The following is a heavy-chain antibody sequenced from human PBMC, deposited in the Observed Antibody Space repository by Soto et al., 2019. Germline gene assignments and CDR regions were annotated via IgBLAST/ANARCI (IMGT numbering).Heavy chain of an antibody. J-gene: IGHJ5*02. CDR1: GVSIISGGYS. D-gene: IGHD3-10*01. V-gene: IGHV4-30-2*01. Sequence: TXSLTCAVSGVSIISGGYSWSWIRQPPGKGLEWIGYIYHSGSTYYNPSLKSRVTISVDRSKNQFSLKLSSVTAADTAVYYCARGRITMVRGAWFDPWGQGTLVTVYS. CDR2: IYHSGST. CDR3: ARGRITMVRGAWFDP.